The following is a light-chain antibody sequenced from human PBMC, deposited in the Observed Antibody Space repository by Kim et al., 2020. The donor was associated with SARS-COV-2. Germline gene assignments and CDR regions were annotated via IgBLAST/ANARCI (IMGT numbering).Light chain of an antibody. J-gene: IGLJ3*02. CDR2: GND. Sequence: VTISCSGGWSGIGGQTVNWYQQRVPGTAPKLLIYGNDQRPSGVPDRFSGSKSGTSASLAISGLQSDDEATYYCASWDDTVNGWVFGGGTQLTVL. CDR1: WSGIGGQT. V-gene: IGLV1-44*01. CDR3: ASWDDTVNGWV.